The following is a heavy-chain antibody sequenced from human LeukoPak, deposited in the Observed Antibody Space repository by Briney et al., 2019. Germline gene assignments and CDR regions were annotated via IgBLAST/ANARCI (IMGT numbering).Heavy chain of an antibody. V-gene: IGHV3-21*01. CDR2: ISSSSSYI. J-gene: IGHJ4*02. Sequence: PGGSLRLSCAASGFTFSSYSMNWVRQAPGKGLEWVSSISSSSSYIYYADSVKGRFTISRDNAKNSLYLQMNSLRAEDTAVYYCARDGISGYVKGLFDYWGQGTLVTVSS. D-gene: IGHD5-12*01. CDR3: ARDGISGYVKGLFDY. CDR1: GFTFSSYS.